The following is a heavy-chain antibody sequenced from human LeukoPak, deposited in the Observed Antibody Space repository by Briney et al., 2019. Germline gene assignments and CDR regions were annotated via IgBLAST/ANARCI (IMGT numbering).Heavy chain of an antibody. V-gene: IGHV4-39*01. CDR2: IYYSGST. Sequence: SGTLSLTCTVSGGSISSSSYYWGWIRQPPGKGLEWIGSIYYSGSTYYNPSLKSRVTISVDTSKNQFSLKLSSVTAADTAVYYCARQDPTMVRGVSFDYWGQGTLVTVSS. J-gene: IGHJ4*02. CDR1: GGSISSSSYY. D-gene: IGHD3-10*01. CDR3: ARQDPTMVRGVSFDY.